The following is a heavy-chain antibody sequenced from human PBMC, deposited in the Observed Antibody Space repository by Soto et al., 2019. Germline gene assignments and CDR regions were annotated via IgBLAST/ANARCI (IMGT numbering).Heavy chain of an antibody. CDR1: GYTFTSYA. D-gene: IGHD6-13*01. J-gene: IGHJ6*02. CDR2: INAGNGNT. V-gene: IGHV1-3*01. Sequence: ASVKVSCKASGYTFTSYAMHWVRQAPGQRLEWMGWINAGNGNTKYSQKFQGRVTITRDTSASTAYMELSSLRSEDTAVYYCARDPSSPDVGYGMDVWGQGTTVTVSS. CDR3: ARDPSSPDVGYGMDV.